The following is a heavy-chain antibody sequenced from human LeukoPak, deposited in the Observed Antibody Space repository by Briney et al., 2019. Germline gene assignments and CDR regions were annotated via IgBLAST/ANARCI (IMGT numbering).Heavy chain of an antibody. CDR1: GGSISSYY. V-gene: IGHV4-59*01. D-gene: IGHD6-19*01. CDR2: IYYSGST. Sequence: PSETLSLTCTVSGGSISSYYWSWIRQPPGKGLEWIGYIYYSGSTNYNPSLKRRVTISVDTSKNQFSLKLSSVTAADTAVYYCATAVKGWFDPWGQGTLVTVSS. CDR3: ATAVKGWFDP. J-gene: IGHJ5*02.